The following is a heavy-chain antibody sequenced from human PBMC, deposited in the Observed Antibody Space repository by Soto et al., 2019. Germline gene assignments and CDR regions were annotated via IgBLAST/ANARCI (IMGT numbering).Heavy chain of an antibody. J-gene: IGHJ3*02. Sequence: LSLTCAASGFTFSSYSMNWVRQAPGKGLEWVSSISSSSYIYYADSVKGRFTISRDNAKNSLYLQMNSLRAEDTAVYYCARAKFGSDDAFDIWGQGTMVTVSS. CDR1: GFTFSSYS. V-gene: IGHV3-21*01. CDR2: ISSSSYI. CDR3: ARAKFGSDDAFDI. D-gene: IGHD3-10*01.